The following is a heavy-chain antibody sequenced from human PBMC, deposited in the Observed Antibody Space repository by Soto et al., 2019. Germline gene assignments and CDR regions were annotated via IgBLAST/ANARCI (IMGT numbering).Heavy chain of an antibody. CDR2: IYYSGST. Sequence: QVQLQESGPGLVKPSQTLSLTCTVSGGSISSGGYYWSWIRQHPGKGLEWIGYIYYSGSTYYNPSLKSRVTISVDTSKNQCSLKLSSVTAADTAVYYCARVVSYDSSGYYYYYGMDVWGQGTTVSVSS. D-gene: IGHD3-22*01. CDR1: GGSISSGGYY. J-gene: IGHJ6*02. V-gene: IGHV4-31*03. CDR3: ARVVSYDSSGYYYYYGMDV.